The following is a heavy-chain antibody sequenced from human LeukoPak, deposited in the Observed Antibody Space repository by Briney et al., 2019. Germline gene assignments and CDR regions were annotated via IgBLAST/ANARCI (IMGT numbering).Heavy chain of an antibody. J-gene: IGHJ3*02. D-gene: IGHD5-24*01. V-gene: IGHV4-34*01. Sequence: PSETLSLTCAVYGGSFSGYYWSWIRQPPGKGLEWIGEINHSGSTNYNPSLKSRVTISVDTSKNQFSLKLSCVAAADTAVYYCARGERWLQRDAFDIWGQGTMVTVSS. CDR3: ARGERWLQRDAFDI. CDR2: INHSGST. CDR1: GGSFSGYY.